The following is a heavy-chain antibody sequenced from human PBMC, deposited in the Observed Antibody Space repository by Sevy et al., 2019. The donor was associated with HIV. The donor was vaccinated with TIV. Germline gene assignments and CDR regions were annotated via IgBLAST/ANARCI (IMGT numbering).Heavy chain of an antibody. Sequence: GGSLRLSCAASGFTFSNYAMNWVRQAPGKGLEWVSTIFRSGGDTYYADSVKGRCTISRDNFKNTLNLQMHSLRAEDTAVYYCAGGRYDSSGSFDAFDIWGQGTMVTVSS. CDR1: GFTFSNYA. J-gene: IGHJ3*02. V-gene: IGHV3-23*01. CDR2: IFRSGGDT. D-gene: IGHD3-22*01. CDR3: AGGRYDSSGSFDAFDI.